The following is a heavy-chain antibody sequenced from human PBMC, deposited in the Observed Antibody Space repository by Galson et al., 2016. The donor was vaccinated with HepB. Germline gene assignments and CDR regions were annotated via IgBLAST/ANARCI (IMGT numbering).Heavy chain of an antibody. CDR2: ISYAGSIK. J-gene: IGHJ6*02. D-gene: IGHD4-17*01. CDR1: GFRFSNYG. V-gene: IGHV3-30*18. Sequence: SLRLSCAGSGFRFSNYGLHWVRQAPGKGLEWVSFISYAGSIKYYADYVKGRFTISRDNSTNTVSLHMNSLRAEDTAVYYCAKEVWTTVTTGDSEHYYYYGMVVWGQGTTVTVSS. CDR3: AKEVWTTVTTGDSEHYYYYGMVV.